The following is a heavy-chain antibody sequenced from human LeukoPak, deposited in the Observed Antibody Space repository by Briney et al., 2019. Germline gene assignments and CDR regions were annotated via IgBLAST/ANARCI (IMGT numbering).Heavy chain of an antibody. Sequence: PSETLSLTCDVSGGSFSGFSWNWIRQPPGKGLEWLGEINQSGRTKYNPSLKSRVTISIDTSKSQFSLKMNSMTAADTAVYYCARCDSGGWFFDSWGQGALVTVSS. CDR3: ARCDSGGWFFDS. V-gene: IGHV4-34*01. D-gene: IGHD6-19*01. J-gene: IGHJ5*01. CDR1: GGSFSGFS. CDR2: INQSGRT.